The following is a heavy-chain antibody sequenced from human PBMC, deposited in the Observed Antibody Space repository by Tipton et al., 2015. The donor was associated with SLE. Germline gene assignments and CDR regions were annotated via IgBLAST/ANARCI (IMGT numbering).Heavy chain of an antibody. CDR3: AGGGGKPYCSGGSCYRNWFDP. Sequence: LRLSCTVSGGSISSSSYYWGWIRQPPGKGLEWIGRIYTSGSTNYNPSLKSRVTMSVDTSKNQFSLKLSSVTAADTAVYYCAGGGGKPYCSGGSCYRNWFDPWGQGTLVTVSS. V-gene: IGHV4-39*07. D-gene: IGHD2-15*01. CDR1: GGSISSSSYY. J-gene: IGHJ5*02. CDR2: IYTSGST.